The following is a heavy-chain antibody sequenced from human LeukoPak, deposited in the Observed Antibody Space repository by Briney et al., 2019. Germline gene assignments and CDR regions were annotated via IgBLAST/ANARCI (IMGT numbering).Heavy chain of an antibody. CDR3: AGLTRDTVDTGYIDY. Sequence: PSETLSLTCTVSGGSISSSSYYWGWIRQPPGKGLEWIGSIYYSGSTYYNPSLKSRVTISVDTSKNQCSLKLSSVTAADTAVYDCAGLTRDTVDTGYIDYCGQGNLVTVSS. J-gene: IGHJ4*02. CDR2: IYYSGST. V-gene: IGHV4-39*07. D-gene: IGHD5-18*01. CDR1: GGSISSSSYY.